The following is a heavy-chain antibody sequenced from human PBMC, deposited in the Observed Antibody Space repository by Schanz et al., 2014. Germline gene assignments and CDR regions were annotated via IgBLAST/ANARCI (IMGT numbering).Heavy chain of an antibody. CDR1: GFAFSSYG. CDR3: AKDISDTSGKDDY. J-gene: IGHJ4*02. D-gene: IGHD3-22*01. V-gene: IGHV3-33*06. CDR2: IWYDGSNK. Sequence: VQLLESGGGLVQPGGSLRLSCLASGFAFSSYGMHWVRQAPGKGLEWVAVIWYDGSNKYYADSVKGRFTISRDNSKNTLCLQMNSLRVEDAAIYYCAKDISDTSGKDDYWGQGTLVTVSS.